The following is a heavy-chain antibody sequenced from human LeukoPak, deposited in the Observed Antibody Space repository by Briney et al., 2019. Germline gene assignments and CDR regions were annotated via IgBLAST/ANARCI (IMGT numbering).Heavy chain of an antibody. J-gene: IGHJ4*02. V-gene: IGHV3-7*04. D-gene: IGHD3-22*01. CDR2: IKQDGSEK. CDR3: AKDWDPGYYDSSGSYPDY. CDR1: TFTLNNYW. Sequence: GGSLRLSCTASTFTLNNYWMSWVRQAPGKGLEWVANIKQDGSEKYYVDSVKGRFTISRDNAKNTLYLQMNSLRAEDAAVYYCAKDWDPGYYDSSGSYPDYWGQGTLVTVSS.